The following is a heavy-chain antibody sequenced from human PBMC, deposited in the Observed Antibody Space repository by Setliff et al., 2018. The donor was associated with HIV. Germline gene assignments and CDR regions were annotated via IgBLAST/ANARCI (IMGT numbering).Heavy chain of an antibody. CDR3: ARGAPYCNHGICHLFDY. V-gene: IGHV4-34*01. CDR1: GASISSHY. CDR2: INHSGRA. J-gene: IGHJ4*01. Sequence: SETLSLTCTVSGASISSHYWSWIRQPPGKGLEWLGEINHSGRAKYNPSLKSRASISADTSKNQFSLRLTSVTAADTAVYYCARGAPYCNHGICHLFDYWGHGNLVTVSS. D-gene: IGHD2-8*01.